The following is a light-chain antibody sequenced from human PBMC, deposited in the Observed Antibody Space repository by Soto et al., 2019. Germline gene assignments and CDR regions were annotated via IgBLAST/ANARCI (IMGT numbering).Light chain of an antibody. CDR3: SSYASSITYV. CDR2: DVS. V-gene: IGLV2-14*01. CDR1: SSDVGGYHY. Sequence: QSVLTQPASVSGSPGQSITISCTGTSSDVGGYHYVSWYQQYPGKAPKVMIYDVSNRPSGVSNRFSGSKSGTTASLTISGLQAEDEAVYYCSSYASSITYVFGTGTKVTVL. J-gene: IGLJ1*01.